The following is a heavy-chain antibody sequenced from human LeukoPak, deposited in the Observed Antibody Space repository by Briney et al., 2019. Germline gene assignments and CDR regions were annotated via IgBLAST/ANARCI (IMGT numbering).Heavy chain of an antibody. CDR1: GFTFSSYW. J-gene: IGHJ3*02. CDR3: SRDTADDAFDI. V-gene: IGHV3-74*01. Sequence: PGGSLRLSCAASGFTFSSYWMHWLRQAPGKGLVWVSRINSDVSTTSYADSVKGRFTISRDNAKNTLYLQMNSLRAEDTAVYYCSRDTADDAFDIWGQGTMVTVSS. CDR2: INSDVSTT.